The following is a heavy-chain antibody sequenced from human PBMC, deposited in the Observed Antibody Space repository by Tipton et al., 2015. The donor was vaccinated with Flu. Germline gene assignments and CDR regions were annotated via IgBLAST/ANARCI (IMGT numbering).Heavy chain of an antibody. CDR1: GDSVSNSDYY. V-gene: IGHV4-31*03. Sequence: TLSLTCTVHGDSVSNSDYYWNWIRQEPGKGLEWIGHIDFSGSTHYNPSLKSRLTISIDTSKNQFALRLNGVTGADTAVYYCAREGPYFYGMDVWGQGTTVTVSS. CDR2: IDFSGST. J-gene: IGHJ6*02. CDR3: AREGPYFYGMDV.